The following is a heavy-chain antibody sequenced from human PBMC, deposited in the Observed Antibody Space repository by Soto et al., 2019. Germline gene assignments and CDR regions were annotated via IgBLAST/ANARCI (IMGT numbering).Heavy chain of an antibody. CDR3: AKGIHSGRNHLGVDY. J-gene: IGHJ4*02. V-gene: IGHV3-30*18. CDR2: ISNDGNDE. CDR1: GFVFSNYG. D-gene: IGHD1-26*01. Sequence: QVQVVESGGGVVQPGRSLRLSCAASGFVFSNYGMHWVRQAPGKGLEWVAVISNDGNDEYYIESVKGRFTISRDNSNNTLYLQRNTLNNVETALNYCAKGIHSGRNHLGVDYWGQGTLVTVSS.